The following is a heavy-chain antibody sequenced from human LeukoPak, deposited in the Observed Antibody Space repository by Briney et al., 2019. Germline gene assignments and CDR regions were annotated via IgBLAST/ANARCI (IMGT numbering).Heavy chain of an antibody. D-gene: IGHD3-3*01. Sequence: PSETLSLTCAVYGGSFSGYYWSWIRQPPGKGLEWIGEINHSGSTNYNPSLKSRVTISVDTSKNQFSLKLSSVTAADTAVYYCARVGVTIFGVVRPFDYWGQGTLVTVSS. J-gene: IGHJ4*02. CDR2: INHSGST. CDR1: GGSFSGYY. V-gene: IGHV4-34*01. CDR3: ARVGVTIFGVVRPFDY.